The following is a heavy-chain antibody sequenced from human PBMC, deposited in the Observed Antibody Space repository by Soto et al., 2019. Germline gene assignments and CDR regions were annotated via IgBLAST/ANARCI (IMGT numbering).Heavy chain of an antibody. CDR2: IFYNGTA. V-gene: IGHV4-61*01. CDR3: GRIGGWYEIDF. Sequence: TLSLTCSVSGGSVSSGSFHWSWIRQPPGKGLQFIGSIFYNGTANYSPSLKNRVSISIDTSQSQFFLQLISVAAADTAVYYCGRIGGWYEIDFWGQGSLVTVSS. D-gene: IGHD6-19*01. J-gene: IGHJ4*02. CDR1: GGSVSSGSFH.